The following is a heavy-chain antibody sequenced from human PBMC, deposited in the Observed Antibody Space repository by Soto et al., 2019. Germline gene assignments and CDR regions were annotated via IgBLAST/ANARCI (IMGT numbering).Heavy chain of an antibody. Sequence: QVQLVESGGGVVQPGRSLRLSCAASGFTFSSYAMHWVRQAPGKGLEWVAVISYDGSNKYYADSVKGRFTISRDNSKNTLYLQMNSLRAEDTDVYYCAREAYSYELLPWGQGTLVTVSS. CDR2: ISYDGSNK. D-gene: IGHD2-15*01. CDR1: GFTFSSYA. V-gene: IGHV3-30-3*01. CDR3: AREAYSYELLP. J-gene: IGHJ4*02.